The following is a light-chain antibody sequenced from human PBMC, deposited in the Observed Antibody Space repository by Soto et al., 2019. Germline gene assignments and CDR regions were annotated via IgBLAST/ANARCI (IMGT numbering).Light chain of an antibody. CDR3: CSYAGSRTSV. CDR1: SSDVGNYNF. J-gene: IGLJ1*01. CDR2: EVN. Sequence: SALTQPASVSGSPGQSITISCTGTSSDVGNYNFVSWFQQHPGKAPKFMIYEVNKRPSGVSTRFSGSKSGNTASLTISGLQADDEADYYCCSYAGSRTSVFGTGTKVTVL. V-gene: IGLV2-23*02.